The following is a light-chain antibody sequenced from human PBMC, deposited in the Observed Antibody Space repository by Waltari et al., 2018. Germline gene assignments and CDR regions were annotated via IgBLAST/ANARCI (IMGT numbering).Light chain of an antibody. CDR3: QHYNEWPPIT. J-gene: IGKJ3*01. Sequence: EIVLTQSPATLSGSPGETVTLSCTASQSVRGNLAWYQQRPGQAPRLLISGTYGRATGIPARFSGSGSDTQFTLTISSLQSEDFAVYYCQHYNEWPPITFGPGTRVDIK. CDR2: GTY. V-gene: IGKV3-15*01. CDR1: QSVRGN.